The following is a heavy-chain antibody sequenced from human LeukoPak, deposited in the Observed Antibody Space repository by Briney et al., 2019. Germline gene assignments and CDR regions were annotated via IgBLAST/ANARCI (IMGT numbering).Heavy chain of an antibody. CDR3: ARVLWFGEFLLDY. Sequence: PSETLSLTCTVSGGSISSGDYYWSWIRQPPGKGLEWIGYIYYSGSTYYNPSLKSRVTISVDTSKNQFSLKLSSVTAADTAVYYCARVLWFGEFLLDYWGQGTLVTVSS. CDR2: IYYSGST. CDR1: GGSISSGDYY. J-gene: IGHJ4*02. V-gene: IGHV4-30-4*02. D-gene: IGHD3-10*01.